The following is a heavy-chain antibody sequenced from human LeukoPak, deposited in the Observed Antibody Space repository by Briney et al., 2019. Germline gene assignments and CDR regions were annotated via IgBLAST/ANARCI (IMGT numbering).Heavy chain of an antibody. D-gene: IGHD3-16*02. CDR2: IYHSGIT. J-gene: IGHJ5*02. V-gene: IGHV4-30-2*01. CDR1: GGSISSGGYS. Sequence: SQTLSLTCAVSGGSISSGGYSWSWIRQPPGKGLEWIGYIYHSGITYYNPSLKSRVTISVDRSKNQFSLKLSSVTAADTAVYYCARGWSAYYDYVWGSYLPSWFDPWGQGTLVTVSS. CDR3: ARGWSAYYDYVWGSYLPSWFDP.